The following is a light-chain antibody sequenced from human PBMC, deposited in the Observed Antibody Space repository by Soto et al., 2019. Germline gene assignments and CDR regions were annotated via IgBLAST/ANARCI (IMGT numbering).Light chain of an antibody. CDR2: GAS. Sequence: EIVMTQSPATLSVSPGERATLSCRASQSVSSNLAWYQQKPGQAPRLLIYGASTRATGIPARFSGSGSGREFTRTISSLQSEEFAVYYCQQYNNWPPWTFGQGTKVEIK. J-gene: IGKJ1*01. CDR1: QSVSSN. CDR3: QQYNNWPPWT. V-gene: IGKV3-15*01.